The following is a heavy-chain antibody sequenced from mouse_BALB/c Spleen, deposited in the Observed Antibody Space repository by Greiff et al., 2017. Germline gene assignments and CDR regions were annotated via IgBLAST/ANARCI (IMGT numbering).Heavy chain of an antibody. J-gene: IGHJ4*01. D-gene: IGHD2-12*01. CDR2: IDPYYGGT. V-gene: IGHV1-39*01. Sequence: VVESGPELVKPCASVKISCKASGYSFTGYNMNWVKQSNGKSLEWIGNIDPYYGGTSYNQKFKGKATLTVDKSSSTAYMQLNSLTSEDSAVYYCARKGSYSYAMDYWGQGTSVTVSS. CDR3: ARKGSYSYAMDY. CDR1: GYSFTGYN.